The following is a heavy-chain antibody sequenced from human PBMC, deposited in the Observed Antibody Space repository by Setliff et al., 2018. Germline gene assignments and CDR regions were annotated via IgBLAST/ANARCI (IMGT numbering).Heavy chain of an antibody. J-gene: IGHJ4*02. CDR1: RSTFSGDD. D-gene: IGHD2-8*02. CDR2: INTGDDII. CDR3: VRDSPIRLGVLHS. V-gene: IGHV3-48*03. Sequence: PGGSLRLSCAGSRSTFSGDDMNWVRQAPGKGLEWISYINTGDDIIYYAPSVKARCTISRDNAKNSLFLQMNSLSADDKAVYYCVRDSPIRLGVLHSWGQGTLVTVSS.